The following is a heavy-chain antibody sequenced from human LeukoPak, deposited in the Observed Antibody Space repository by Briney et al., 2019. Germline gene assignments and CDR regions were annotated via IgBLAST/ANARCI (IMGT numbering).Heavy chain of an antibody. Sequence: WASVKVSCKASGYTFTGYYMHWVRQAPGQGLEWMGWINPNSGGTNYAQKFQGRVTMTRDTSISTAYMELSGLRSDDTAVYYCARVGSGYSSGWYLDWGQGTLVTVSS. V-gene: IGHV1-2*02. J-gene: IGHJ4*02. D-gene: IGHD6-19*01. CDR2: INPNSGGT. CDR3: ARVGSGYSSGWYLD. CDR1: GYTFTGYY.